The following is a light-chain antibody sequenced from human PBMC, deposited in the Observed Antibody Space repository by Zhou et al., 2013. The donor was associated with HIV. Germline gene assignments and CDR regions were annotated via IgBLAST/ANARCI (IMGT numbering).Light chain of an antibody. CDR1: QSVSSN. J-gene: IGKJ3*01. V-gene: IGKV3-15*01. CDR2: GAS. Sequence: EIVLTQSPATLSVSPGGRATLSCRASQSVSSNLAWYQQKPGQAPRLLMYGASTRATGIPARFSGSGSGTEFTLTISSLQSEDFAVYYCQQYNNWPPFTFGPGTKVDIK. CDR3: QQYNNWPPFT.